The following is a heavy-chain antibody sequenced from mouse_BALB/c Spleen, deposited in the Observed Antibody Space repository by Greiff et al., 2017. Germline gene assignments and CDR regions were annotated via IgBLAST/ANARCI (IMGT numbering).Heavy chain of an antibody. V-gene: IGHV2-9*02. CDR2: IWAGGST. Sequence: QVHVKQSGPGLVAPSQSLSITCTVSGFSLTSYGVHWVRQPPGKGLEWLGVIWAGGSTNYKSALMSRLSISKDNSKSQVFLKMNSLQTDDTAMYYCARGLPYAMDYWGQGTSVTVSS. J-gene: IGHJ4*01. D-gene: IGHD6-1*01. CDR1: GFSLTSYG. CDR3: ARGLPYAMDY.